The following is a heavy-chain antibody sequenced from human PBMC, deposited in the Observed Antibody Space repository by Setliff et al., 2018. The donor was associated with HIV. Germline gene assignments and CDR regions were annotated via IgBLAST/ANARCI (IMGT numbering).Heavy chain of an antibody. CDR3: ARDVDTAMVREDAFDI. CDR2: ISAYNGNT. V-gene: IGHV1-18*01. D-gene: IGHD5-18*01. CDR1: GYTFTSYG. Sequence: ASVKVSCKASGYTFTSYGISWVRQAPGQGLEWMGWISAYNGNTNYAQKLQGRVTMTTDTSTSTAYMELRSLRSDDTAVYYCARDVDTAMVREDAFDIWGQGTMVTVSS. J-gene: IGHJ3*02.